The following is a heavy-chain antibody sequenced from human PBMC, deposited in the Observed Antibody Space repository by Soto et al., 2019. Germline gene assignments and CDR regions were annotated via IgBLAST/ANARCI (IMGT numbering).Heavy chain of an antibody. V-gene: IGHV1-69*06. CDR1: GGTFSSYA. CDR2: IIPIFGTA. D-gene: IGHD6-6*01. J-gene: IGHJ6*02. Sequence: WASVKVSCKASGGTFSSYAISWVRQAPGQGLEWMGGIIPIFGTANYAQKFQGRVTITADKSTSTAYMELSSLRSEDTAVYYCARDPRSIAARQGDYYYYGMDVWGQGTTVTVSS. CDR3: ARDPRSIAARQGDYYYYGMDV.